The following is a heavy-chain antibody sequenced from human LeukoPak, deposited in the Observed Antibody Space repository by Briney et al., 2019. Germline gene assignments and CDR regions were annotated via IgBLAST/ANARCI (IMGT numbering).Heavy chain of an antibody. CDR3: ARDNYDFWSGLYYGMDV. CDR1: GGSVSSGGYY. Sequence: SETLSLTCTVSGGSVSSGGYYWSWIRQPPGKGLEWIGYIYHSGSTDYNPSLKSRVTISVDTSKNQFSLKLSSVTAADTAVYYCARDNYDFWSGLYYGMDVWGQGTTVTVSS. CDR2: IYHSGST. V-gene: IGHV4-61*08. J-gene: IGHJ6*02. D-gene: IGHD3-3*01.